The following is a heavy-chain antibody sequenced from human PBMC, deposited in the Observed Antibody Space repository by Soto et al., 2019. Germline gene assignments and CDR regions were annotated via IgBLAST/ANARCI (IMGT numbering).Heavy chain of an antibody. CDR1: GFTFTAYA. CDR3: AKGSCSGGSCFRFES. Sequence: EVQLLESGGGLVQPGGSLRLSCAASGFTFTAYAMSWVRQAPGKGLEWISIISGRGDDTNYADSVKGRFTISRDNSKNTVYLQMNSLRAEDTAIYYCAKGSCSGGSCFRFESWGQGTLVTVSS. V-gene: IGHV3-23*01. CDR2: ISGRGDDT. J-gene: IGHJ4*02. D-gene: IGHD2-15*01.